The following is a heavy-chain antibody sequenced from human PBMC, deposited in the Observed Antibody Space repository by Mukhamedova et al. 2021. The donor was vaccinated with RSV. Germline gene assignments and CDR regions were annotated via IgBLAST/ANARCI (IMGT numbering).Heavy chain of an antibody. J-gene: IGHJ4*02. CDR2: IMSDGSET. Sequence: GEGLVWVSRIMSDGSETNYADAVKGRFTISRDNAKNTLYLQLNSLRAEDTAVYYCARDEVLGSGSCNYWGRGTLVTVTS. CDR3: ARDEVLGSGSCNY. D-gene: IGHD3-10*01. V-gene: IGHV3-74*01.